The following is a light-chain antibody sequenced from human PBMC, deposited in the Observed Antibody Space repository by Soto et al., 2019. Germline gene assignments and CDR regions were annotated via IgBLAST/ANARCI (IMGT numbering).Light chain of an antibody. CDR3: RQTYSNPQS. Sequence: IQLTQTPSSLSASVGDRFTITCRASQRISRYLNWYQQKQGKAPKILIYAASSLKSGVPSRLSGSGFGTDLTITISSLQTEDFETYYCRQTYSNPQSFGQGTKVDIK. J-gene: IGKJ1*01. CDR2: AAS. V-gene: IGKV1-39*01. CDR1: QRISRY.